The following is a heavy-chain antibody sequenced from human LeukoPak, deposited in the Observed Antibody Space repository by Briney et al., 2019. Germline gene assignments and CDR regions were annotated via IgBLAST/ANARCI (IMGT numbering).Heavy chain of an antibody. Sequence: SETLSLTCTVSGGSISSYYWSWIRQPPGKGLEWIGYIYYSGSTNYNPSLKSRVTISVDTSKNQFSLKLSSVTAADTAVYYCARGRLFPHYFDYWGQGTLVTVSS. J-gene: IGHJ4*02. D-gene: IGHD2/OR15-2a*01. CDR3: ARGRLFPHYFDY. CDR2: IYYSGST. CDR1: GGSISSYY. V-gene: IGHV4-59*12.